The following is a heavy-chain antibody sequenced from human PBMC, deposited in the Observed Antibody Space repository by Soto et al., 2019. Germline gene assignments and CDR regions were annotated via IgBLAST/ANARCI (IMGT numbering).Heavy chain of an antibody. D-gene: IGHD3-16*01. V-gene: IGHV4-4*02. J-gene: IGHJ5*02. Sequence: ETLSLTGSVSGVSISSSNWWGWVRQPPGKGLEWIGEIYHSGSTNYNPSLKSRVTISVDKSKNQFSLKLSSVTAADTAVYYCAGGLAGGFDPWGQGTLVTVSS. CDR3: AGGLAGGFDP. CDR2: IYHSGST. CDR1: GVSISSSNW.